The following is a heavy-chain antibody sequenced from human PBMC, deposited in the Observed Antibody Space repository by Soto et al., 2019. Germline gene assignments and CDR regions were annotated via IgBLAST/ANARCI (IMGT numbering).Heavy chain of an antibody. CDR1: GGSISSGGYY. D-gene: IGHD5-12*01. CDR2: IDYSGST. J-gene: IGHJ6*03. Sequence: QVQLQESGPGLVKPSQTLSLTCTVSGGSISSGGYYWSWIRQHPGKGLEWIGYIDYSGSTYYNPSLKSRVTKSVDTSKNQFSLKLSSVTAADTAVYYCARVVATIYPLYYYYYMDVWGKGTTVTVSS. V-gene: IGHV4-31*03. CDR3: ARVVATIYPLYYYYYMDV.